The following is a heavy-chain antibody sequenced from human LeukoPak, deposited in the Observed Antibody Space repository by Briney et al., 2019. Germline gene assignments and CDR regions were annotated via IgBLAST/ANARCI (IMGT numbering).Heavy chain of an antibody. D-gene: IGHD3-10*01. V-gene: IGHV3-30-3*01. CDR1: GFTFSSYT. Sequence: PGRSLRLSCAASGFTFSSYTIHWVRQAPGKGLEWVTIISYDGSNKYYADSVKGRFTISRDNSKNTLYLQMNSLRAEDTAVYYCAKGNEGPTFPNLITMVRGVRKNYFDYWGQGTLVTVSS. CDR2: ISYDGSNK. CDR3: AKGNEGPTFPNLITMVRGVRKNYFDY. J-gene: IGHJ4*02.